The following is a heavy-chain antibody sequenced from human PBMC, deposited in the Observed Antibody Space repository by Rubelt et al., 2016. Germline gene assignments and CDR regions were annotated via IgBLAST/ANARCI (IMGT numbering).Heavy chain of an antibody. Sequence: FSDYGMHWVRQAPGKGLEWVAFIRYDGTNKYYADSVKGRFTISRDNSKNTLYLQMNSLRAEDTARYYCARKPGGFDYWGQGTLVTVSS. V-gene: IGHV3-30*02. CDR1: FSDYG. CDR3: ARKPGGFDY. J-gene: IGHJ4*02. CDR2: IRYDGTNK. D-gene: IGHD1-14*01.